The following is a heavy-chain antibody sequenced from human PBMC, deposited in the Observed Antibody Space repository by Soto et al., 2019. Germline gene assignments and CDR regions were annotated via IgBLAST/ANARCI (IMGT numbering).Heavy chain of an antibody. V-gene: IGHV1-2*04. CDR1: GYTFTSYY. CDR2: INPNSGGT. Sequence: VSCKASGYTFTSYYMHWVRQAPGQGLEWMGWINPNSGGTDYAQKFQGWVTMTTDTSISTASMELTRLTSDDTAIYYCARGDSTDCSNGVCSFFYNHDMDVWGQGTTVTVSS. J-gene: IGHJ6*02. CDR3: ARGDSTDCSNGVCSFFYNHDMDV. D-gene: IGHD2-8*01.